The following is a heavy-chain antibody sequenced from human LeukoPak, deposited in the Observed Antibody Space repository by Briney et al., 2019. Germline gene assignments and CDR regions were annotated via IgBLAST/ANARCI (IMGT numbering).Heavy chain of an antibody. J-gene: IGHJ4*02. CDR1: GFIFSNYW. CDR3: ARQRRYCSGDSCYQRTFDF. V-gene: IGHV3-7*01. D-gene: IGHD2-15*01. CDR2: IKQDGSEK. Sequence: PGGSLRLSCAASGFIFSNYWMSWVRRAPGKGLEWVANIKQDGSEKYYVDSVKGRFTISRDNAKNSVYMQMNSLRAEDTAVYSCARQRRYCSGDSCYQRTFDFWGQGTLVTVSS.